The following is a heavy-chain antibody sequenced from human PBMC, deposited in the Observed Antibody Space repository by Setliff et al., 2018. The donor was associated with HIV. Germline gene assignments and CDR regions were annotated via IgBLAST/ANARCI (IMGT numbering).Heavy chain of an antibody. Sequence: SETLSLTCSVSGVSVNDYHWSWIRQPAGKGLEWIGRLYSGGTTNYNPSLKSRLTMSVDTSNNKFSLKLNSVTAADTTVYYCARDRDRKDTTYVRFDYWGHGILVTVSS. CDR2: LYSGGTT. V-gene: IGHV4-4*07. CDR3: ARDRDRKDTTYVRFDY. CDR1: GVSVNDYH. J-gene: IGHJ4*01. D-gene: IGHD3-10*02.